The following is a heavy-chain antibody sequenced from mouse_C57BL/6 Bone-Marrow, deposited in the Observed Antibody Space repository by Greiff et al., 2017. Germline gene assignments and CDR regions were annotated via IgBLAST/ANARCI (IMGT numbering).Heavy chain of an antibody. CDR1: GFTFSSYA. Sequence: DVQLVESGGGLVKPGGSLKLSCAASGFTFSSYAMSWVRQTPEKRLEWVATISDGGSYTYYPDNVKGRFTISRDNAKNNLYLQMSHLKSEDTAMYYCARVTIVRFDYWGQGTTLTVSS. V-gene: IGHV5-4*01. CDR3: ARVTIVRFDY. J-gene: IGHJ2*01. CDR2: ISDGGSYT. D-gene: IGHD2-5*01.